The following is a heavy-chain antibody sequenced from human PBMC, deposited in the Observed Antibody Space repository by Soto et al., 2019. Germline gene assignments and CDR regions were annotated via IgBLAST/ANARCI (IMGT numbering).Heavy chain of an antibody. CDR1: GFTFSSYA. V-gene: IGHV3-23*01. D-gene: IGHD2-15*01. CDR3: AKDLGVYCSGGSCLTNWFDP. Sequence: GSLRLSCAASGFTFSSYAMSWVRQAPGKGLEWVSAISGSGGSTYYADSVKGRFTISRDNSKNTLYLQMNSLRAEDTAVYYCAKDLGVYCSGGSCLTNWFDPWGQGTLVTVSS. J-gene: IGHJ5*02. CDR2: ISGSGGST.